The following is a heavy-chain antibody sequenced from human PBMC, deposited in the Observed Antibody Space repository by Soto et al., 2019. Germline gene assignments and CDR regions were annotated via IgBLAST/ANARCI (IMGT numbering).Heavy chain of an antibody. J-gene: IGHJ6*03. CDR1: GGTFSSYT. D-gene: IGHD2-15*01. V-gene: IGHV1-69*02. Sequence: SVKVSCKASGGTFSSYTISWVRQAPGQGLEWMGRIIPILGIANYAQKFQGRVTITADKSTSTAYMELSSLRSEDTAVYYCARTDCSGGSCYSGSINYMDVWGKGTTVTVS. CDR3: ARTDCSGGSCYSGSINYMDV. CDR2: IIPILGIA.